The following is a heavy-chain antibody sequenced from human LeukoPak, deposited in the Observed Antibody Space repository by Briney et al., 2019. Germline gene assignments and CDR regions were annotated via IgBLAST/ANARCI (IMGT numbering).Heavy chain of an antibody. Sequence: GGSLRLSCAASGFTVSSNYMSWVRQAPGKGLEWVSVIYSGGSTYYADSVKSRFTISRDNSKNTLYLQMNSLRAEDTAVYYCARDLGYSSGWGSTPTQDYWGQGTLVTVSS. J-gene: IGHJ4*02. CDR1: GFTVSSNY. D-gene: IGHD6-19*01. CDR3: ARDLGYSSGWGSTPTQDY. CDR2: IYSGGST. V-gene: IGHV3-66*01.